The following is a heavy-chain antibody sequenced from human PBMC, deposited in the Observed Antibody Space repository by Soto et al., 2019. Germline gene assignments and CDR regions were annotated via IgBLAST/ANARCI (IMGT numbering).Heavy chain of an antibody. Sequence: QVQLVESGGGVVQPGRSLRLSCAASGFTFSSYGMHWVRQAPGKGLEWVAVISYDGSNKYYADSVKGRFTISRDNSKNTLYLQMNSLKAEDTAVYYCANAAEDCSGGSCYSGWFDPWGQGTLVTVSS. CDR1: GFTFSSYG. CDR2: ISYDGSNK. D-gene: IGHD2-15*01. V-gene: IGHV3-30*18. CDR3: ANAAEDCSGGSCYSGWFDP. J-gene: IGHJ5*02.